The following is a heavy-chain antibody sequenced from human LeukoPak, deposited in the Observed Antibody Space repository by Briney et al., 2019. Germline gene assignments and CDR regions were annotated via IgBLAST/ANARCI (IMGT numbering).Heavy chain of an antibody. V-gene: IGHV1-2*02. CDR3: ARLGFTTAIPNDY. D-gene: IGHD2-2*02. Sequence: ASVKVSCKASGYTFTGYYMHWVRQAPGQGLEWMGWINPKIGGTNYAQKFQGRVTMTRDTSISTAYIELSRLRSDDTAVYYCARLGFTTAIPNDYWGQGTMVTVSS. CDR1: GYTFTGYY. CDR2: INPKIGGT. J-gene: IGHJ4*02.